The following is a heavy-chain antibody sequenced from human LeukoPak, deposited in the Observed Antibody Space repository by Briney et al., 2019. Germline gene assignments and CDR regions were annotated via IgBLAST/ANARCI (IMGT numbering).Heavy chain of an antibody. Sequence: GGSLRLSCAASGFTFSDYYMSWIRQAPGKGLEWVSYISSSSSYTNYADSVKGRFTISRDNAKNSLYLQMNSLRAEDTAVYYCARAVVVTALKYFDYWGQGTLVTVPS. CDR2: ISSSSSYT. D-gene: IGHD2-21*02. J-gene: IGHJ4*02. V-gene: IGHV3-11*06. CDR3: ARAVVVTALKYFDY. CDR1: GFTFSDYY.